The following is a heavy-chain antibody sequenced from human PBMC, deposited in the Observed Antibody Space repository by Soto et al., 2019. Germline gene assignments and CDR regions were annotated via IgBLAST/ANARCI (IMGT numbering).Heavy chain of an antibody. D-gene: IGHD3-10*01. Sequence: QVQLVQSGAEVKKPGASVKVSCKASGYTFTSYAMHWVRQAPGQRLEWMGWINAGNGNTKYSQKFQGRVTITRDTAARTPYVELGRLTCADTGVYYCPLFCGSGNYYNGGFAGYFQHWGQGTLVTVSS. CDR3: PLFCGSGNYYNGGFAGYFQH. CDR2: INAGNGNT. J-gene: IGHJ1*01. V-gene: IGHV1-3*01. CDR1: GYTFTSYA.